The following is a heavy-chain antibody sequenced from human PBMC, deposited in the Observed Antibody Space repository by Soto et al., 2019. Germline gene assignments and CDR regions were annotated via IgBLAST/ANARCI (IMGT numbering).Heavy chain of an antibody. CDR3: AKDPGYSNSWPFDY. CDR2: ISYDASDT. D-gene: IGHD6-13*01. Sequence: QVQLVESGGGVVQPGRSLRLSCAASGLTFSNYGMHWVRQAPGKGLEWVAVISYDASDTYYADSVKGRFTISRDNSKNTLFLQMNSLRTDDTAVYYCAKDPGYSNSWPFDYWGQGTLVTVSS. CDR1: GLTFSNYG. V-gene: IGHV3-30*18. J-gene: IGHJ4*02.